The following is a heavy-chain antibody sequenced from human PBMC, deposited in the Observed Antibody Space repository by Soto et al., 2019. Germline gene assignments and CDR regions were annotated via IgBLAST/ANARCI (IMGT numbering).Heavy chain of an antibody. Sequence: QVQLVQSGAEVKKPGSSVKVSCKASGGTFSSYDISWVRQAPGQGLEWMGGIIPIFGTANYAQKFQGRVTITADESTSTAYMELSSLRSEDTAVDDCARLAAAGTGAFDIWVQGTMVTVSS. V-gene: IGHV1-69*12. D-gene: IGHD6-13*01. CDR1: GGTFSSYD. J-gene: IGHJ3*02. CDR3: ARLAAAGTGAFDI. CDR2: IIPIFGTA.